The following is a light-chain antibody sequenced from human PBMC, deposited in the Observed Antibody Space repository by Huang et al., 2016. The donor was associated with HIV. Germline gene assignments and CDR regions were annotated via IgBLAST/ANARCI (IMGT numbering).Light chain of an antibody. Sequence: DIQMTQSPSSLSASVGARVTITCRASQGISNHFALYQQKPGKVPKLLIDAASTLQAGGPSRFSGSGAGTDFTLTISSLQPEDVATYYCQKYNSAPWTFGQGTKVEIK. CDR2: AAS. V-gene: IGKV1-27*01. CDR3: QKYNSAPWT. CDR1: QGISNH. J-gene: IGKJ1*01.